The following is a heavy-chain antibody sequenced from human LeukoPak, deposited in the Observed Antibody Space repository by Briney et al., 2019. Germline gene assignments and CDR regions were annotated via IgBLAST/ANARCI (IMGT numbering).Heavy chain of an antibody. V-gene: IGHV3-48*01. CDR3: VRPSRRTGPAY. D-gene: IGHD3-10*01. J-gene: IGHJ4*02. CDR1: GFIFSNYS. Sequence: QSGGSLRLSCAASGFIFSNYSMNWVRHAPGKGLEGVSCISSTSNTIYYRDSVKGVFTISRDNAKHSLYLQKNSLRAEDTAVYYCVRPSRRTGPAYWGQGTLVTVPS. CDR2: ISSTSNTI.